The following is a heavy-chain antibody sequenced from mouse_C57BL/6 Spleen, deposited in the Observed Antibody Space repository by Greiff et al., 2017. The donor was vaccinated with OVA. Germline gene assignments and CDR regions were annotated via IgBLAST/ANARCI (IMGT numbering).Heavy chain of an antibody. CDR1: GFTFSDYY. D-gene: IGHD4-1*01. CDR2: INYDGSST. Sequence: EVQVVESEGGLVQPGSSMKLSCTASGFTFSDYYMAWVRQVPEKGLEWVANINYDGSSTYYLDSLKSRFIISRDNAKNILYLQMSSLKSEDTATYYCARDIGQGTGTWYFDYWGQGTTLTVSS. J-gene: IGHJ2*01. CDR3: ARDIGQGTGTWYFDY. V-gene: IGHV5-16*01.